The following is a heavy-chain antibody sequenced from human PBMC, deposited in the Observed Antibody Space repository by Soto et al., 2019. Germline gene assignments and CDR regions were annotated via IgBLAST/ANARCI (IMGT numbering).Heavy chain of an antibody. J-gene: IGHJ4*02. CDR1: GFTFSSYW. V-gene: IGHV3-74*01. D-gene: IGHD3-10*01. CDR2: IKGDEIST. Sequence: EVQLVESGGGLVQSGGSLRLSCAASGFTFSSYWIHWVRQAPGKGLVWVSRIKGDEISTNYADSVKGRFTISRDNAKDTGFLQMSDLRAEDTAVYYCARGALGSYYNDYWGQGILVTVSS. CDR3: ARGALGSYYNDY.